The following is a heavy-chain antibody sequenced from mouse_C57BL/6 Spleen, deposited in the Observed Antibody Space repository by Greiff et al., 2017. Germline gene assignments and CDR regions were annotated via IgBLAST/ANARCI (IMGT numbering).Heavy chain of an antibody. Sequence: QVQLQQSGAELARPGASVKLSCKASGYTFTSYGISWVKQRTGQGLEWIGEIYPRSGNTYYNEKFKGKATLTADKSSSTAYMELRGLTSEDSAVYFCARRGNYGSPSTGYFDYWGQGTTLTVSS. J-gene: IGHJ2*01. CDR2: IYPRSGNT. D-gene: IGHD1-1*01. CDR1: GYTFTSYG. CDR3: ARRGNYGSPSTGYFDY. V-gene: IGHV1-81*01.